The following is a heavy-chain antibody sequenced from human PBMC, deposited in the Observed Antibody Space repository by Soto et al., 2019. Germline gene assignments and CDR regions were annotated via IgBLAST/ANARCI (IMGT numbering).Heavy chain of an antibody. CDR2: ISDDGSTA. V-gene: IGHV3-74*01. Sequence: GGSLRLSCAVSGFTFSAYWMHWVRQVPGKGLTWVSRISDDGSTATYADSVKGRFIISRDNAKNTLYLEMNTLRADDSGLYYCARGPRVSSTGTGAHWGRGTLVTVSS. D-gene: IGHD1-1*01. J-gene: IGHJ4*02. CDR1: GFTFSAYW. CDR3: ARGPRVSSTGTGAH.